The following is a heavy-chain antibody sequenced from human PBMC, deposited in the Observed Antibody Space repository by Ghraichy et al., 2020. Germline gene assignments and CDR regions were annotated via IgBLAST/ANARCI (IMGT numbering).Heavy chain of an antibody. CDR3: ARDGPILYYYYYGMDV. CDR1: GFTFSSYA. D-gene: IGHD2-21*01. V-gene: IGHV3-30-3*01. Sequence: GESLNISCAASGFTFSSYAMHWVRQAPGKGLEWVAVISYDGSNKYYADSVKGRFTISRDNSKNTLYLQMNSLRAEDTAVYYCARDGPILYYYYYGMDVWGQGTTVTVSS. CDR2: ISYDGSNK. J-gene: IGHJ6*02.